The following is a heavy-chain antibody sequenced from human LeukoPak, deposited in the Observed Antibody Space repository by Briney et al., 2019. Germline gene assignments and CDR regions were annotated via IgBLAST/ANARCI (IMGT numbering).Heavy chain of an antibody. D-gene: IGHD3-9*01. J-gene: IGHJ4*02. Sequence: SETLSLTXAVYGGSFSGYYWSWIRQPPGKGLEWIGEINHSGSTNYNPSLKSRVTISVDTSKNQFSLKLSSVTAADTAVYYCARGPTYYDILAGYYSVDYWGQGTLVTVSS. CDR2: INHSGST. V-gene: IGHV4-34*01. CDR3: ARGPTYYDILAGYYSVDY. CDR1: GGSFSGYY.